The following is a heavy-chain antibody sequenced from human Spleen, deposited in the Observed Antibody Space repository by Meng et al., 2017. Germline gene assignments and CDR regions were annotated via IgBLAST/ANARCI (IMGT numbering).Heavy chain of an antibody. J-gene: IGHJ3*02. Sequence: LRLSCTVSGGSTSSGSYYWSWIRQPAGKGLEWIGRIYTSGGTNYNPSLKSRVTISVDTSKNQFSLKLSSVTAADAAVYYCARDYYVYCSGGSCYHGAFDIWGQGTMVTVSS. CDR1: GGSTSSGSYY. V-gene: IGHV4-61*02. CDR2: IYTSGGT. CDR3: ARDYYVYCSGGSCYHGAFDI. D-gene: IGHD2-15*01.